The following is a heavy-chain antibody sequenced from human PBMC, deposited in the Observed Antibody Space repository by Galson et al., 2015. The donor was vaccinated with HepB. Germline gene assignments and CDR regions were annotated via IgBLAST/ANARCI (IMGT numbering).Heavy chain of an antibody. J-gene: IGHJ4*02. CDR2: IHNDGTGT. CDR1: GFSFSKYW. V-gene: IGHV3-74*01. Sequence: SLRLSCAASGFSFSKYWMHWVRHVPGKGLEWVSRIHNDGTGTTYADSVKGRFTISRDNAKNTLYLQMNSLRVEDTAVYYCARDQEGLGPTADYWGQGTLVTVSS. D-gene: IGHD1-26*01. CDR3: ARDQEGLGPTADY.